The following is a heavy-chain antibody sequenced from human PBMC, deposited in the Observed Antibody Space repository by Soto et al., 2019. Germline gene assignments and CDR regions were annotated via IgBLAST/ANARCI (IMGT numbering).Heavy chain of an antibody. Sequence: SVKVSCKASGGTFSSYAISWVRQAPGQGLEWMGGIIPIFGTANYAQKFQGRVTITADESTSTAYMELSSLRTEDTAVYYCARQYYYDSSYHAFDIWGQGTMVTVSS. D-gene: IGHD3-22*01. CDR1: GGTFSSYA. CDR2: IIPIFGTA. CDR3: ARQYYYDSSYHAFDI. J-gene: IGHJ3*02. V-gene: IGHV1-69*13.